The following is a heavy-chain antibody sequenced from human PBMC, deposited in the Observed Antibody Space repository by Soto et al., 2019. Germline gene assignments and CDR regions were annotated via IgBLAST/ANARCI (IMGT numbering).Heavy chain of an antibody. Sequence: QVQLVQSGADVQRPGSSVRVSCKASGDTFNFYTINWVRQAPGQGLQWMGRINPILSMSNDAPRFQGRVTMTADKSTSTAYMELSSLRSEDTAMYYCATSYGSGYRAFDSWGQGALVTVSS. J-gene: IGHJ4*02. CDR1: GDTFNFYT. D-gene: IGHD3-10*01. V-gene: IGHV1-69*02. CDR3: ATSYGSGYRAFDS. CDR2: INPILSMS.